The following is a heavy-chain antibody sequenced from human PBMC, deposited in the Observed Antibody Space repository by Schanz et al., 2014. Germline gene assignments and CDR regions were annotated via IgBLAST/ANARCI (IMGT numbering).Heavy chain of an antibody. Sequence: QVQLQESGPGLVKPSETLSLTCTVSGGSISSYYWHWIRQPPGKGLEWIGDIGHSGNTKDNPSLKSRVTMSVETSKTQFSLNLSSVTAADTAVYYCARGRQQLGSFDYWGPGTLVSVSS. J-gene: IGHJ4*02. CDR3: ARGRQQLGSFDY. CDR1: GGSISSYY. V-gene: IGHV4-59*12. CDR2: IGHSGNT. D-gene: IGHD6-13*01.